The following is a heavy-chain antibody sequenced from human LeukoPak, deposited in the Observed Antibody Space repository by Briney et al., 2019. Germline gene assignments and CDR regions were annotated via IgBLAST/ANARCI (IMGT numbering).Heavy chain of an antibody. J-gene: IGHJ4*02. V-gene: IGHV3-7*01. Sequence: PGGSLRLSCAASGFTFSSYWMSWVRQAPGKGLEWVANIKQDGSEKYYVDSVKGRFTISRDNSKNTLYLQMNSLRAEDTAVYYCARDIGYYDSSAYTQNFDYWGQGTLVTVSS. CDR1: GFTFSSYW. D-gene: IGHD3-22*01. CDR2: IKQDGSEK. CDR3: ARDIGYYDSSAYTQNFDY.